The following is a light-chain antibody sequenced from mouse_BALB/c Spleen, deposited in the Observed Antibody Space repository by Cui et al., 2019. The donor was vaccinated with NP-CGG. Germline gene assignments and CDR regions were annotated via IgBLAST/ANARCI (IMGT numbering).Light chain of an antibody. CDR2: GTN. Sequence: FLTQQSHSTTSPGETVTLTCRSSTGAVTTSNYANWVQEKPDHLFTGLIGGTNNRVPGVPARFSGSLIGDKAALTITGAQTEDEAIYFCALWYSNHWVFGGGTKLTVL. CDR1: TGAVTTSNY. J-gene: IGLJ1*01. CDR3: ALWYSNHWV. V-gene: IGLV1*01.